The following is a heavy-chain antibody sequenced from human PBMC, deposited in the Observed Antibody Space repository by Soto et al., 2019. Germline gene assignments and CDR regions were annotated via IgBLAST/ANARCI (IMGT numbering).Heavy chain of an antibody. CDR3: ARAAAGTFGY. CDR2: MNPNSGNT. J-gene: IGHJ4*02. V-gene: IGHV1-8*01. D-gene: IGHD6-13*01. CDR1: GYTFTSYD. Sequence: QVPLVQSGAEVKKPGASVKVSCKASGYTFTSYDINWVRQATGQGLKWMGWMNPNSGNTGYAQKFQGRVTMTRNTSISTAYMELRILRSDDTSVYYCARAAAGTFGYWGQGTLVTVSS.